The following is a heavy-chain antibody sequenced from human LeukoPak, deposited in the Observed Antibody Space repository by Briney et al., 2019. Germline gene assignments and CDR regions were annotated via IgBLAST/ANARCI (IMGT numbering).Heavy chain of an antibody. CDR2: IHHSGGT. D-gene: IGHD1-26*01. CDR1: GGSFSGYY. V-gene: IGHV4-34*01. Sequence: SETLSLTCAVYGGSFSGYYWSWIRQPPGKGLEWIGEIHHSGGTNYNPSLKSRVTISVDTSKNQFSLKLSAVTAADTAVYYCARGVSPKGMGGRRFDYWGQGTLVTVSS. CDR3: ARGVSPKGMGGRRFDY. J-gene: IGHJ4*02.